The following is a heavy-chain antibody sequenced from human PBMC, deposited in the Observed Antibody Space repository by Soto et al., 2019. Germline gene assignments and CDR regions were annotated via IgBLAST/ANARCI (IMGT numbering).Heavy chain of an antibody. CDR1: GFICSSYD. D-gene: IGHD2-8*02. Sequence: GGSLRLSCAASGFICSSYDMSWVRQAPGKGLEWVSTILVDGRTFYVDSVKGRFTISRDSSQNTVYLQMNSLTAGDTALYYCAKETATGGGAFDICGQGTMVTVSS. CDR2: ILVDGRT. V-gene: IGHV3-23*01. CDR3: AKETATGGGAFDI. J-gene: IGHJ3*02.